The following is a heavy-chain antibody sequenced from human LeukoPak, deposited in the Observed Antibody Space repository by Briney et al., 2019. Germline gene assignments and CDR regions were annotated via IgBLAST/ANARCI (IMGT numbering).Heavy chain of an antibody. CDR1: GGSISSGDYY. CDR2: IYYSGST. D-gene: IGHD2-2*01. V-gene: IGHV4-30-4*08. CDR3: ARDRDVVVPAADGDYYYYYMDV. J-gene: IGHJ6*03. Sequence: PSETLSLTCTVSGGSISSGDYYWSWIRQPPGKGLEWIGYIYYSGSTYYNPSLKSRVTILVDTSKNQFSLKLSSVTAADTAVYYCARDRDVVVPAADGDYYYYYMDVWGKGTTVTVSS.